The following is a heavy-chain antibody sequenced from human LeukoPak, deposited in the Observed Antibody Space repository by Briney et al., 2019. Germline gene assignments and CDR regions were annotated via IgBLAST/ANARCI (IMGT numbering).Heavy chain of an antibody. CDR3: ARAGANGIEAAGSLRY. Sequence: SDTLSLTCTVSGGSFSTYYWSWIRQPPGKGLEWIGYIYYTGTTNYNPSLKSRVNISVDTSKNQFSLNLSSVTAADTAVYYCARAGANGIEAAGSLRYWGQGTLVTVSS. J-gene: IGHJ4*02. V-gene: IGHV4-59*07. D-gene: IGHD6-13*01. CDR2: IYYTGTT. CDR1: GGSFSTYY.